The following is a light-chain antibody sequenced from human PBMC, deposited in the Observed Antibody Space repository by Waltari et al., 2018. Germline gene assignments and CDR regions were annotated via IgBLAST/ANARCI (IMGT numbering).Light chain of an antibody. J-gene: IGKJ2*01. CDR1: QYISIY. V-gene: IGKV1-39*01. Sequence: DIQMTQSPSSLSASVGDRVTITCQASQYISIYLNWYKQKPGKAPKLLIYAASSLQSGVPSRFSGSGSGTDFTLTISSLQSEDFATYYCQQSYSTPRTFGQGTILEIK. CDR3: QQSYSTPRT. CDR2: AAS.